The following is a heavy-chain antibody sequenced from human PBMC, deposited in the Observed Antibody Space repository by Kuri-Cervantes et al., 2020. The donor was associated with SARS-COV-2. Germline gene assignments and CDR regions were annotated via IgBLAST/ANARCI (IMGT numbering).Heavy chain of an antibody. CDR1: GGSFNGYH. Sequence: ESLKISCGVYGGSFNGYHWSWIRQPPGKGLEWIGEINHSGSTNYNPSLKSRVTISVDTSKNQFSLKLSSVTAADTAVYYCARGRSFVGNWGQGTLVTVSS. CDR3: ARGRSFVGN. J-gene: IGHJ4*02. V-gene: IGHV4-34*01. D-gene: IGHD3-16*01. CDR2: INHSGST.